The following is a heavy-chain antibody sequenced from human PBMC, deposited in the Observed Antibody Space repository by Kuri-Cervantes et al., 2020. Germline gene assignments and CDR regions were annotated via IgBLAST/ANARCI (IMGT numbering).Heavy chain of an antibody. CDR2: IYTSGST. D-gene: IGHD2-8*02. Sequence: SETLSLTCTVSGGSISSYYWSWIRQPAGKGLEWIGRIYTSGSTNYNPSLKSRVTMSVDTSKNQFSLKLSSVTAADTAVYYCARLNIYSTGLYNLFTVGWFDPWGQGTVVTVSS. J-gene: IGHJ5*02. CDR3: ARLNIYSTGLYNLFTVGWFDP. V-gene: IGHV4-4*07. CDR1: GGSISSYY.